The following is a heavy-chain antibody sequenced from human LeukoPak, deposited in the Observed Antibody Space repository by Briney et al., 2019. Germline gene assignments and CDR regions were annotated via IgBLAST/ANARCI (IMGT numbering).Heavy chain of an antibody. CDR1: GFTFSSYA. CDR2: ITDSGGDT. V-gene: IGHV3-23*01. CDR3: AKGSAASRPYYFDY. Sequence: QTGGSLRLSCAASGFTFSSYAMSWVRQAPGKGLEWVSAITDSGGDTYSSDSVKGRFTISRDNSKSTLYLQMDSLRGDDTAVYYCAKGSAASRPYYFDYWGQGALVTVSS. D-gene: IGHD6-6*01. J-gene: IGHJ4*02.